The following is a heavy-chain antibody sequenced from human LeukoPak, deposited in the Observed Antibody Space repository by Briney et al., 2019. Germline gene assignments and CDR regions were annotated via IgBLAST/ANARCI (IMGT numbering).Heavy chain of an antibody. Sequence: GSLRLSCAASGFTFSSYGMHWVRQAPGKGLEWVAVISYDGSNKYYADSVKGRFTISRDNSKNTLYLQMNSLRAEDTAVYYCAKALSGVYDFWSGRGAFDIWGQGTMVTVSS. D-gene: IGHD3-3*01. CDR2: ISYDGSNK. J-gene: IGHJ3*02. CDR1: GFTFSSYG. CDR3: AKALSGVYDFWSGRGAFDI. V-gene: IGHV3-30*18.